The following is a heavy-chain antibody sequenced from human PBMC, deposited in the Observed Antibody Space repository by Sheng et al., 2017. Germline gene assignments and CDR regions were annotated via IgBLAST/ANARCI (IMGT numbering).Heavy chain of an antibody. D-gene: IGHD3-22*01. J-gene: IGHJ4*02. CDR3: ARGGYYYDSSGYFAY. Sequence: QVQLQESGPGLVKPSETLSLTCAVSGYSISSGYYWGWIRQPPGKGLEWIGSIYHSGSTYYNPSLKSRVTISVDTSKNQFSLKLSSVTAADTAVYYCARGGYYYDSSGYFAYWGQGTLVTVSS. CDR1: GYSISSGYY. V-gene: IGHV4-38-2*01. CDR2: IYHSGST.